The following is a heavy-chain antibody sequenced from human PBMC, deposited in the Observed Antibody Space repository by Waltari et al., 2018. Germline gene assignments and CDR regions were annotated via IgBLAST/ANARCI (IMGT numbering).Heavy chain of an antibody. J-gene: IGHJ5*02. Sequence: QVQLQESGPGLVKPSETLSLTCAVSGYSISSGYYWGWIRQPPGKGLEWIGSIYHSGSTYYNPSLKSRVTISVDTSKNQFSLKLSSVTAADTAVYYCARGIAAAGTGWFDPWGQGTLVTVS. CDR3: ARGIAAAGTGWFDP. CDR1: GYSISSGYY. V-gene: IGHV4-38-2*01. D-gene: IGHD6-13*01. CDR2: IYHSGST.